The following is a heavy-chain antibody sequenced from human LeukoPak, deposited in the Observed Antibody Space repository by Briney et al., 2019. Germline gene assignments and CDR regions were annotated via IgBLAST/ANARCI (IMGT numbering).Heavy chain of an antibody. J-gene: IGHJ4*02. CDR3: ARRDGDF. V-gene: IGHV4-59*01. Sequence: SETLSLTCTFSGGSISTYYWTWIRQPPGKGLEWIGYIHYSGSTNYNSSLKNRVTISIDTSKNQFSLKLSSMTAADTAVYYCARRDGDFWGQGTLVTVSS. D-gene: IGHD5-24*01. CDR2: IHYSGST. CDR1: GGSISTYY.